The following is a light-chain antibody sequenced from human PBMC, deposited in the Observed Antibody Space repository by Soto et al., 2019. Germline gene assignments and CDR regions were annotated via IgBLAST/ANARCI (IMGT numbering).Light chain of an antibody. J-gene: IGLJ1*01. CDR1: SSDVAYYNY. CDR3: CSYAGSYTIYV. V-gene: IGLV2-11*01. CDR2: DVT. Sequence: QSALTQPRSVSGSPGQSVTISCTGTSSDVAYYNYVSWYQQHPGTAPKLMIYDVTTRPSGVPDRFSGSKSGNTASLTISGLQVEDEADYYCCSYAGSYTIYVFGTGTKVTVL.